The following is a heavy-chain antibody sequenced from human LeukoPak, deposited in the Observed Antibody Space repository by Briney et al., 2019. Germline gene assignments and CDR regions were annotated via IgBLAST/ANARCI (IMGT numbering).Heavy chain of an antibody. J-gene: IGHJ5*02. CDR1: GFTFDDYA. CDR3: ARYSGSYSPRLSWFDP. D-gene: IGHD1-26*01. Sequence: GGSLRLSCAATGFTFDDYAMSWVRQAPGKGLEWVSGINWNGGSTGYADSVKGRFTISRDNAKSSLYLQMNSLRAEDTALYYCARYSGSYSPRLSWFDPGAREPWSPSPQ. CDR2: INWNGGST. V-gene: IGHV3-20*04.